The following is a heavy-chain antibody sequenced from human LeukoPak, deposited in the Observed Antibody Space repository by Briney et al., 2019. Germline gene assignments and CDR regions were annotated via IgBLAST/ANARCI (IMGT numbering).Heavy chain of an antibody. CDR3: ARGGIITSYAFEI. Sequence: GGSLRLSCAASGFSFSTYAISWVRQAPWKGLEWVSCISTTSSYILYADSVRGRFTISRDNAKNSLYLQMDSLRAEDTAVYYCARGGIITSYAFEIWGQGTMVTVSS. J-gene: IGHJ3*02. D-gene: IGHD1-26*01. CDR2: ISTTSSYI. V-gene: IGHV3-21*01. CDR1: GFSFSTYA.